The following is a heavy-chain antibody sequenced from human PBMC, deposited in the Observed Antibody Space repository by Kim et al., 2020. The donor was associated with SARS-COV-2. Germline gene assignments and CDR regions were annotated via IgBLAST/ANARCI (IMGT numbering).Heavy chain of an antibody. D-gene: IGHD5-12*01. V-gene: IGHV3-11*06. J-gene: IGHJ6*02. Sequence: KGRFTISRDNAQNSLYLQMNSLGAEDTAVYYCAREHESVYEYYYYYGMDVWGQGTTVTVSS. CDR3: AREHESVYEYYYYYGMDV.